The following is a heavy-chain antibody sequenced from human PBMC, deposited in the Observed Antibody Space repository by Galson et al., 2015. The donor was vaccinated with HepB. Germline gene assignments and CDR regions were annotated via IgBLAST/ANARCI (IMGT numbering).Heavy chain of an antibody. D-gene: IGHD4-17*01. Sequence: SLRLSCAASGFTFNSYGMHWVRQAPGKGLEWVAFIRYDGSNRYYADSVKGRFTISRDNSKNTLYLQMNSLRAEDTAVYYCAKGDGDGIDYWGQGTLVTVSS. J-gene: IGHJ4*02. CDR2: IRYDGSNR. CDR1: GFTFNSYG. V-gene: IGHV3-30*02. CDR3: AKGDGDGIDY.